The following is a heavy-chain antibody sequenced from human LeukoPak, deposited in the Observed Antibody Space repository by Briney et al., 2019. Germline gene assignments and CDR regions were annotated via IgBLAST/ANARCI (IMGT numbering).Heavy chain of an antibody. CDR1: GYTFTSYY. V-gene: IGHV1-46*01. CDR3: ARAGFGYMADY. D-gene: IGHD5-24*01. J-gene: IGHJ4*02. CDR2: INPSGGST. Sequence: ASVKVSCKASGYTFTSYYTHWVRQAPGQGLEWMGIINPSGGSTSYAQKFQGRVTMTRDMSTSTVYMELSSLRSEDTAVYYCARAGFGYMADYWGQGTLVTVSS.